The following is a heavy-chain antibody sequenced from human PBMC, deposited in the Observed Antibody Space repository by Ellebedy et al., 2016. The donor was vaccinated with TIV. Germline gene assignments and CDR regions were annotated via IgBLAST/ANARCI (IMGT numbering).Heavy chain of an antibody. J-gene: IGHJ4*02. CDR1: GFTFRSYD. D-gene: IGHD5-18*01. CDR2: IGTAGDT. Sequence: GGSLRLSCAASGFTFRSYDMHWVRQATGKGLEWVSTIGTAGDTYYLGSVKGRFTISRENAKNSLYLQMNSLRAEDTAVYYCARVRFGDTAVDYWGQGTLVTVSS. V-gene: IGHV3-13*01. CDR3: ARVRFGDTAVDY.